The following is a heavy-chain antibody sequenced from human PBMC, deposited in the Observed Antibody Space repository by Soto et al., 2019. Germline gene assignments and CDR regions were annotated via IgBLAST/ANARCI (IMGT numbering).Heavy chain of an antibody. CDR1: GGSINDFY. D-gene: IGHD6-6*01. J-gene: IGHJ4*02. CDR2: IYYSGST. Sequence: LSLTCTVSGGSINDFYWSWIRQPPGKGLEWIGYIYYSGSTDYNPSLKGRVTISVDTSKNQFSLKLRSVTAADTAVYYCARVGGVAARTFDYWGQGTLVTVSS. V-gene: IGHV4-59*01. CDR3: ARVGGVAARTFDY.